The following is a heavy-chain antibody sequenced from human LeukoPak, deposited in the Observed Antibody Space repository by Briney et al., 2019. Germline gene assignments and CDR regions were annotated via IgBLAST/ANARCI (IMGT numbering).Heavy chain of an antibody. CDR1: GFTFSDYG. Sequence: GGPLRLSCAASGFTFSDYGLHWVRQAPGKGLEWVAVMSYDGSNKYYADSVRGRFTISRDNSKNTLYLQMNSLRAEDTAVYYCAKDLDYFTQYAFDIWGQGTMVTVSS. CDR2: MSYDGSNK. CDR3: AKDLDYFTQYAFDI. D-gene: IGHD2/OR15-2a*01. V-gene: IGHV3-30*18. J-gene: IGHJ3*02.